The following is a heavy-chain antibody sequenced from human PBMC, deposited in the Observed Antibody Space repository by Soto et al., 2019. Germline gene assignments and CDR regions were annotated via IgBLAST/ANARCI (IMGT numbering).Heavy chain of an antibody. J-gene: IGHJ4*02. CDR2: IIPIFGTA. CDR3: ARSNYYDSSAPSYFDY. D-gene: IGHD3-22*01. Sequence: ASVEVSCKASGGTFSSYAISWVRQAPGQGLEWMGGIIPIFGTANYAQKFQGRVTITADESTSTAYMELSSLRSEDTAVYYCARSNYYDSSAPSYFDYWGQGTLVTVSS. V-gene: IGHV1-69*13. CDR1: GGTFSSYA.